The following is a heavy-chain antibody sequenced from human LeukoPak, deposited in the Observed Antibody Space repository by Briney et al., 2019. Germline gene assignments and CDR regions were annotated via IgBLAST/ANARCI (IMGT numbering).Heavy chain of an antibody. CDR1: GFTFDDYA. Sequence: PGRSLRLSCAASGFTFDDYAMHWVRQAPGKGLVWVSRINSDGSSTSYADSVKGRFTISRDNVKNTLYLQMNSLRAEDTAVYYCARAFNDILTGYLDYWGQGTLVTVSS. J-gene: IGHJ4*02. CDR3: ARAFNDILTGYLDY. D-gene: IGHD3-9*01. CDR2: INSDGSST. V-gene: IGHV3-74*01.